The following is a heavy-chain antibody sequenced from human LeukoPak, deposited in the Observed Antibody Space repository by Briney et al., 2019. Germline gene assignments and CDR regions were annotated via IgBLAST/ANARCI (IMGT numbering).Heavy chain of an antibody. CDR3: ARGARGYSSGWYGY. V-gene: IGHV4-59*01. CDR1: GGSISSYY. J-gene: IGHJ4*02. Sequence: SETLSLTCTVSGGSISSYYWSWIRQPPGKGLEWIGYIYYSGSTNYNPSLKSRVTISVDTSKKQFSLKLSSVTAADTAVYYCARGARGYSSGWYGYWGQGTLVTVSS. D-gene: IGHD6-19*01. CDR2: IYYSGST.